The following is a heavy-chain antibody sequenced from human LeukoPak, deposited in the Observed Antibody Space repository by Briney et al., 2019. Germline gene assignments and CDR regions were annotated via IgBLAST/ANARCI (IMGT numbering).Heavy chain of an antibody. D-gene: IGHD4-17*01. V-gene: IGHV3-15*07. Sequence: KAGGSLILSCATSGFIFNNAWMHWVRQAPGKGLEWVGRIKSKKDGGAVDYATPVKGRFTISKDDSRNTLLLEMTSLKIEDTAVYYCTTVRRICGDTPDCWGQGTQVTVSS. CDR3: TTVRRICGDTPDC. J-gene: IGHJ4*02. CDR2: IKSKKDGGAV. CDR1: GFIFNNAW.